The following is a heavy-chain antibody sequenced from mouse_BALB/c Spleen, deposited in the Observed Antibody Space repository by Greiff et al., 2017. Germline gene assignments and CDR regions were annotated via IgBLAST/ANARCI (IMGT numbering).Heavy chain of an antibody. CDR2: IWAGGST. CDR1: GFSLTSYG. V-gene: IGHV2-9*02. Sequence: QVQLKESGPGLVAPSQSLSITCTVSGFSLTSYGVHWVRQPPGKGLEWLGVIWAGGSTNYNSALMSRLSISKDNSKSQVFLKMNSLQTDDTAMYYCARAGYDYDGAWFAYWGQGTLVTVSA. CDR3: ARAGYDYDGAWFAY. D-gene: IGHD2-4*01. J-gene: IGHJ3*01.